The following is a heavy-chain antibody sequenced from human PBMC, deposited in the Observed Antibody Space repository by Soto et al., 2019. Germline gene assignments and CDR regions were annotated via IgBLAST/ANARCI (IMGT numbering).Heavy chain of an antibody. D-gene: IGHD3-9*01. CDR3: AREYYGLLTGYYNDH. J-gene: IGHJ4*02. CDR2: ISGAGTTI. Sequence: EVQLVESGGDSVQPGGSLRLSCAASGFPFSSYWMHWVRHTPGKGLEWVSRISGAGTTIYYADSVTGRFTGSRDNAKNTLSLQMSGLGAEDTAVYYCAREYYGLLTGYYNDHWGQGTLVSVSS. CDR1: GFPFSSYW. V-gene: IGHV3-74*01.